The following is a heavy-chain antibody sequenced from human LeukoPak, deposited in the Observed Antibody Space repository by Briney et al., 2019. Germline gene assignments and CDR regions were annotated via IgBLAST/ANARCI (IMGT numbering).Heavy chain of an antibody. CDR1: GFTFNTYS. D-gene: IGHD2-2*01. J-gene: IGHJ6*03. V-gene: IGHV3-21*01. CDR3: ARAATSTSCVETSGGTCYYYYYMDV. CDR2: ISSSSSYI. Sequence: TGGSLRLSCAASGFTFNTYSMNWVRQAPGKGLEWVSSISSSSSYIYYADSVKGRFTISRDNVKNSLYLQMNSLRAEDTAVYYCARAATSTSCVETSGGTCYYYYYMDVWGKGTTVTVSS.